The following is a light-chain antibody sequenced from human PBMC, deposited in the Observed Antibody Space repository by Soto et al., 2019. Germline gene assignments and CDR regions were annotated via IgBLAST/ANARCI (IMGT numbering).Light chain of an antibody. CDR3: AAWDDSLNGVR. CDR1: SSNIGSNP. CDR2: NNN. Sequence: QSVLTQPPSASGTPGQRVTISCSGSSSNIGSNPVHWYQQVPGTAPKLLIHNNNQRPSGVPARFSGSKAGTSASLAISGLQSEDEGDYYCAAWDDSLNGVRFGGGTKLTVL. V-gene: IGLV1-44*01. J-gene: IGLJ2*01.